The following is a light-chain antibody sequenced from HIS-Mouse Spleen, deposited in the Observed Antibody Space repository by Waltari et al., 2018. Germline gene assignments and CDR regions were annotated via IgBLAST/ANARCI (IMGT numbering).Light chain of an antibody. V-gene: IGLV3-21*02. CDR3: QVWDSSSDHYV. CDR2: DDR. CDR1: NIGSKS. J-gene: IGLJ1*01. Sequence: SYVLTQPPSVSVAPGQTARITCGGNNIGSKSVHWYQQKPGQAPVLVVYDDRGRPSGIPGRFSGSNSGNTATLTISRVEAGDEADYYCQVWDSSSDHYVFGTGTKVTVL.